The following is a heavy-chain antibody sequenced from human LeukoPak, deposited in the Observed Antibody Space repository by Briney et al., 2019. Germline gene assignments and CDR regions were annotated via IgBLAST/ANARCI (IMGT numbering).Heavy chain of an antibody. CDR1: GFTFSSYA. CDR3: AKGIVVVVAATPKYFQQ. V-gene: IGHV3-23*01. D-gene: IGHD2-15*01. Sequence: GGSLRLSCAASGFTFSSYAMSWVRQAPGKGLEWVSAISGSGGSTYYADSVKGRFTISRDNSKNTLYLQMNSLRAEDTAVYYCAKGIVVVVAATPKYFQQWGQGTLVTVSS. J-gene: IGHJ1*01. CDR2: ISGSGGST.